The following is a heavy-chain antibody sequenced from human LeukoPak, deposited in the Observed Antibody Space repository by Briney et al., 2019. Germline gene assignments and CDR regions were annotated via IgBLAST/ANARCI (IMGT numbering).Heavy chain of an antibody. CDR1: GGSISSGGYY. J-gene: IGHJ4*02. Sequence: SETLSLTCTVSGGSISSGGYYWSWIRQHPGKGLEWIGYIYYSGSTYYNPSLKSRVTISVDTSKNQFSLKLSSVTAADTAVYYCAGLVGRYSSGLYYYYFDYWGQGTLVTVSS. CDR2: IYYSGST. V-gene: IGHV4-31*03. D-gene: IGHD3-22*01. CDR3: AGLVGRYSSGLYYYYFDY.